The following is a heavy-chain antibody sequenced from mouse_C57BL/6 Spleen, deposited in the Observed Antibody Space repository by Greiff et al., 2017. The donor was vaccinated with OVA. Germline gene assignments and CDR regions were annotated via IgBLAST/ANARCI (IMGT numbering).Heavy chain of an antibody. V-gene: IGHV5-16*01. CDR3: ARDRGYYSNPYYYAMDY. J-gene: IGHJ4*01. CDR2: INYDGSST. Sequence: EVKLMESEGGLVQPGSSMKLSCTASGFTFSDYYMAWVRQVPEKGLEWVANINYDGSSTYYLDSLKSRFIISRDNAKNILYLQMSSLKSEDTATYYCARDRGYYSNPYYYAMDYWGQGTSVTVSS. D-gene: IGHD2-5*01. CDR1: GFTFSDYY.